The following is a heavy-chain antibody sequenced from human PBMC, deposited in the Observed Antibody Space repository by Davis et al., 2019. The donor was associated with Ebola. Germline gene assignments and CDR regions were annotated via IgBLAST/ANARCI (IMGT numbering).Heavy chain of an antibody. Sequence: GESLKISCAASGFTFSSYSMNWVRQAPGKGLEWVSSISSSSSYIYYADSVKGRFTISRDNAKNSLYLQMNSLRAEDTAVYYCAKDSTGSSLSHPADYWGQGTLVTVSS. V-gene: IGHV3-21*01. D-gene: IGHD1-26*01. J-gene: IGHJ4*02. CDR2: ISSSSSYI. CDR3: AKDSTGSSLSHPADY. CDR1: GFTFSSYS.